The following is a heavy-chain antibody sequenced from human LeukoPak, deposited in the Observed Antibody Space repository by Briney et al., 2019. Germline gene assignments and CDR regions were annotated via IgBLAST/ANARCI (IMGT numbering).Heavy chain of an antibody. D-gene: IGHD3-16*01. V-gene: IGHV1-8*01. CDR1: GYTFSYD. CDR2: MNPNSGNT. J-gene: IGHJ4*02. Sequence: ASVKVSCKASGYTFSYDINWVRQATGQGLEWMGWMNPNSGNTGYAQKFQGRVTMTRNTSISTAYMELSSLRSEDTAMYYCARTFYEQMPHFDYWGQGTLVTVSS. CDR3: ARTFYEQMPHFDY.